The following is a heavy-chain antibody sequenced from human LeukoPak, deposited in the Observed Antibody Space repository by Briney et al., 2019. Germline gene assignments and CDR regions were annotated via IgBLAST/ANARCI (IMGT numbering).Heavy chain of an antibody. CDR3: AKGSIDWYYFDY. D-gene: IGHD3-9*01. J-gene: IGHJ4*02. Sequence: GRSLRLACAASGFSFSTSDMHWVRQAPGKGLEWVAVISSDGSHKYWADSVKGRFTISRDNSKNTVYLQMNSLRAEDTAVYYCAKGSIDWYYFDYWGQGTLVTVSS. CDR2: ISSDGSHK. CDR1: GFSFSTSD. V-gene: IGHV3-30*18.